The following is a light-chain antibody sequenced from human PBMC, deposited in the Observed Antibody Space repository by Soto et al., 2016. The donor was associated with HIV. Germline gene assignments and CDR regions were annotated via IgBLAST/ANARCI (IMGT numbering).Light chain of an antibody. CDR3: MQGSHYPPWT. CDR2: LGS. Sequence: DIVMTQSPLSLPVTPGEPASISCRSSQSLLHSNGYKYLDWYLQKPGQSPQLLIYLGSNRASGVPDRFSGSGSGTDFTLKISRVEAEDVGVYYCMQGSHYPPWTFGQGTRVEIK. V-gene: IGKV2-28*01. J-gene: IGKJ1*01. CDR1: QSLLHSNGYKY.